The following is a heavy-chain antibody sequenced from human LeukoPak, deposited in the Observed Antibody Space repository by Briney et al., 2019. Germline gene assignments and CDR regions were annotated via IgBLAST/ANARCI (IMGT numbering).Heavy chain of an antibody. Sequence: SETLSLTCTVSGGSISSYYWSWIRQPPGKGLEWTGYIYYSGSTNYNPSLKSRVTISVDTSKNQFSLKLSSVTAADTAVYYCARSSCSTSGCYYYYYMDVWGKGTTVTISS. J-gene: IGHJ6*03. V-gene: IGHV4-59*01. CDR1: GGSISSYY. CDR3: ARSSCSTSGCYYYYYMDV. D-gene: IGHD2-2*01. CDR2: IYYSGST.